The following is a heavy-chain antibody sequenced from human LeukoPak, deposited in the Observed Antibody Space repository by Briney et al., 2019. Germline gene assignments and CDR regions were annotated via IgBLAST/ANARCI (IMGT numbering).Heavy chain of an antibody. CDR3: ARYTGSFTPLDY. Sequence: GASLKISCEGSGYLFNTYWVAWVRQTAGKGLEWMGIISPDDSYTRYSPSFAGHITISADKSISTAYLQWTSLKASDSAMYYCARYTGSFTPLDYWGQGTLVTVSS. CDR2: ISPDDSYT. CDR1: GYLFNTYW. J-gene: IGHJ4*02. V-gene: IGHV5-51*01. D-gene: IGHD3-10*01.